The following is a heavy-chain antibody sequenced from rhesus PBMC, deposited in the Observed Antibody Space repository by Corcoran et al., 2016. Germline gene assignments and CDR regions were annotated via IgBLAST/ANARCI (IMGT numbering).Heavy chain of an antibody. Sequence: QVQLQASGPGLVKPSETLSLTCAVSGGSISSSYWSWLRQAPGKGLGWFGRIDRSGSHYYNPSLKSRVALSVDTSKNQFSLKLSSVTAADTAVYYCARLGLEQPFDYGGQGVLVTVSS. CDR3: ARLGLEQPFDY. D-gene: IGHD1-20*01. V-gene: IGHV4S11*01. CDR1: GGSISSSY. J-gene: IGHJ4*01. CDR2: IDRSGSH.